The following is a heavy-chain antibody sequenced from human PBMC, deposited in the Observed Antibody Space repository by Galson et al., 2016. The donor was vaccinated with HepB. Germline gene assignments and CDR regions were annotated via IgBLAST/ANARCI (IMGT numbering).Heavy chain of an antibody. CDR3: AKGSVYFHDGSGYAAEYFQH. J-gene: IGHJ1*01. V-gene: IGHV3-23*01. CDR1: GFTFSSYA. D-gene: IGHD3-22*01. CDR2: ISDSGENT. Sequence: SLRLSCAASGFTFSSYAMSWVRQAPGKGLEWVSSISDSGENTDYAESVKGRFTISRDNSKSTLYLQMNSLRAEDTAVYYCAKGSVYFHDGSGYAAEYFQHGGRAPWSPSPQ.